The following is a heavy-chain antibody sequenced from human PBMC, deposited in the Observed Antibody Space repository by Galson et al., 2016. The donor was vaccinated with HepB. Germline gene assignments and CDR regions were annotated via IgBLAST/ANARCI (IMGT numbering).Heavy chain of an antibody. CDR2: ISGRGGST. J-gene: IGHJ6*02. Sequence: SLRLSCAASGFTFSSYAMSWVRQAPGKGLEWVSGISGRGGSTYYADSVKGRFTISRDNSKNTLYLQMNSLRAEDMAVYYCAKSLLGVTLVSYYYGMDVWGHGTTVPVSS. CDR1: GFTFSSYA. CDR3: AKSLLGVTLVSYYYGMDV. D-gene: IGHD2-21*02. V-gene: IGHV3-23*01.